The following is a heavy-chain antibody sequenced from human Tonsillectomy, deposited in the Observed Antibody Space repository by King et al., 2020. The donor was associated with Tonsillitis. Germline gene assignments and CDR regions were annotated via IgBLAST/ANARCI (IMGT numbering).Heavy chain of an antibody. CDR3: AKAGGAGTVDY. CDR1: GFTFSSYG. CDR2: IRCDGSNK. Sequence: VQLVESGGGVVQPGGSLRLSCAASGFTFSSYGMHWVRQAPGKGLEWVAFIRCDGSNKYYADSVKGRFTISRDISKNTLYLQMNSLRAEDTAVYYCAKAGGAGTVDYWGQGTLVTVSS. V-gene: IGHV3-30*02. J-gene: IGHJ4*02. D-gene: IGHD1-7*01.